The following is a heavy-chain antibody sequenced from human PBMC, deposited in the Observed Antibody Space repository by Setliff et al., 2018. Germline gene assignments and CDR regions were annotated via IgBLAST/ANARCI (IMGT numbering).Heavy chain of an antibody. Sequence: GGSLRLSCVASGFTFSKYAVTWVRQAPGKGLEWVAHISYSSGSISYADSVKGRFTISRDNAKNSLYLQMNSLRAEDTAIYYCVRALAYYYMDVWGKGTTVTVS. J-gene: IGHJ6*03. CDR3: VRALAYYYMDV. V-gene: IGHV3-48*01. CDR1: GFTFSKYA. CDR2: ISYSSGSI.